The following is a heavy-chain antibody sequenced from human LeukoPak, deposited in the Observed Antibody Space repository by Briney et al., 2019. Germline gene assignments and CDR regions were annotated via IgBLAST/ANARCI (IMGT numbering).Heavy chain of an antibody. J-gene: IGHJ3*02. CDR3: ARLLDNDSSGDPDTFDM. CDR2: IHYSGRA. V-gene: IGHV4-59*11. D-gene: IGHD3-22*01. Sequence: SETLSLTYSVSGGSMSRHFWIWMRQPPGKGLDWIAFIHYSGRAKYNPSLQSRVTISIDTSENNFSLKLTSVTAADTAVYYCARLLDNDSSGDPDTFDMWGQGTVVSVSS. CDR1: GGSMSRHF.